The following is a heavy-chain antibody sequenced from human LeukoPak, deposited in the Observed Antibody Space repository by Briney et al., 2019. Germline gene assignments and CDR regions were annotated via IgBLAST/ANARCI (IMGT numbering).Heavy chain of an antibody. J-gene: IGHJ4*02. Sequence: PGGSLRLSCSASGFTFSRYAMHWVRQAPGKGLEYVSAISSNEGSTYYADSVKGRFTISRDNSRNTLHLQMSSLRVEDTAVYYCVKDSSSGSYFDYWGQGTLVTVSS. CDR2: ISSNEGST. CDR1: GFTFSRYA. D-gene: IGHD3-10*01. CDR3: VKDSSSGSYFDY. V-gene: IGHV3-64D*06.